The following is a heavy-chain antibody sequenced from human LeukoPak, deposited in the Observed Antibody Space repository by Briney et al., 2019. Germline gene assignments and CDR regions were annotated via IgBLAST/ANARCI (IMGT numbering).Heavy chain of an antibody. J-gene: IGHJ4*02. CDR2: IYSGGST. CDR1: GFTVSSNY. D-gene: IGHD6-19*01. Sequence: GGSLRLSCAAPGFTVSSNYMSWVRQAPGKGLEWVSVIYSGGSTYYADSVKGRFTISRDNSKNTLYLQMNSLRAEDTAVYYCARVGTNKGIAVAGNDYWGQGTLVTVSS. CDR3: ARVGTNKGIAVAGNDY. V-gene: IGHV3-53*01.